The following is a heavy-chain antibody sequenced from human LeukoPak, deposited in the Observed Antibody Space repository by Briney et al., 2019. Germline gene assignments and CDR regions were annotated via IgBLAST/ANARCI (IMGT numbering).Heavy chain of an antibody. CDR1: GGSISTYY. CDR2: IHYSGST. V-gene: IGHV4-59*12. J-gene: IGHJ4*02. CDR3: ARRAFDILTGYYHFDN. D-gene: IGHD3-9*01. Sequence: SETLSLTCTVSGGSISTYYWSWIRQSPGKGLEWIGYIHYSGSTDYNPSLKSRVTISVDTSKNQFSLKLNSVTAADTAVYYCARRAFDILTGYYHFDNWGQGTLVTVSS.